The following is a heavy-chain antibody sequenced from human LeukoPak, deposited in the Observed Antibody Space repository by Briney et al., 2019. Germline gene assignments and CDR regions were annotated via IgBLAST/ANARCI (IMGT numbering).Heavy chain of an antibody. J-gene: IGHJ4*02. CDR1: GGSISSSNW. Sequence: SETLSLTCAVSGGSISSSNWWSWVREPPGKGLEWIGEMYHSGSTKYNPSLKSRVTISVDKSKNQFSLKLSSVTAADTAMYYCGRVDYYDSSGIDHWGQGTLVTVSS. D-gene: IGHD3-22*01. CDR2: MYHSGST. V-gene: IGHV4-4*02. CDR3: GRVDYYDSSGIDH.